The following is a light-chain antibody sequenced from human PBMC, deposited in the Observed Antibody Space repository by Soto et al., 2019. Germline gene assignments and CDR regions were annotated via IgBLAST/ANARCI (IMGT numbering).Light chain of an antibody. CDR1: QSINNW. CDR2: DAS. Sequence: QMTQSPSTRSSSVGARVPITGRASQSINNWLAWYQQKPGKAPKFLIYDASNLESGVPSRFSGSGSGTEFTLTISSLQPDDVATYDCQKYNSAPGTFGQGTKVENK. V-gene: IGKV1-5*01. CDR3: QKYNSAPGT. J-gene: IGKJ1*01.